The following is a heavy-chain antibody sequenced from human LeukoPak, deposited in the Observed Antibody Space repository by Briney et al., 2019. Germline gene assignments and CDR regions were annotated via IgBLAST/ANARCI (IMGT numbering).Heavy chain of an antibody. D-gene: IGHD4-17*01. CDR1: GFAFSYYA. CDR2: IIGSGGST. CDR3: AKDMTPVTTSDF. Sequence: GGSLRLSCAASGFAFSYYAMSWVRQAPGKGLEWVSTIIGSGGSTYYADSVKGRFTISRDNSKNTLYLQMNSLRAEDTAVYYCAKDMTPVTTSDFWGQGTLVTVSS. V-gene: IGHV3-23*01. J-gene: IGHJ4*02.